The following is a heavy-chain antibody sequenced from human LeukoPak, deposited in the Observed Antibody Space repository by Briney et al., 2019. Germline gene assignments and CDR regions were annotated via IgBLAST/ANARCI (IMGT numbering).Heavy chain of an antibody. J-gene: IGHJ6*03. CDR3: AREGVYYGSGSRYYYYYMDV. CDR2: IYTSGST. V-gene: IGHV4-4*07. CDR1: GGSISSYY. Sequence: PSETLSLTCTVPGGSISSYYRSWIRQPAGKGLDWIGRIYTSGSTNYNPSLKSLVTMSVDTSKNQFSLKRSSVTAADTAVYYCAREGVYYGSGSRYYYYYMDVWGKGTTVTVSS. D-gene: IGHD3-10*01.